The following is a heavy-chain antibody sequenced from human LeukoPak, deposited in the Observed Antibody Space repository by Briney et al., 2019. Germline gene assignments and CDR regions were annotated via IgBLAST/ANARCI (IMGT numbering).Heavy chain of an antibody. CDR1: GFTVSSNY. Sequence: PGGSLRLSCAASGFTVSSNYMSWVRQAPGKGLEWVSVIYSGGSTYYADSVKGRFTISRDNSKNTLYLQMNSLRAEDTAVYYCARLQWRGAFDIWGQGTMVTVSS. CDR2: IYSGGST. J-gene: IGHJ3*02. V-gene: IGHV3-53*01. CDR3: ARLQWRGAFDI. D-gene: IGHD6-19*01.